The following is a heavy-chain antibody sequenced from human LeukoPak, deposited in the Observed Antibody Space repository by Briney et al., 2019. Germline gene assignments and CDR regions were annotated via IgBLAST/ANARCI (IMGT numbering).Heavy chain of an antibody. CDR3: ARGGCSSTSCYYNWFDP. V-gene: IGHV4-4*07. CDR2: IYTSGST. J-gene: IGHJ5*02. Sequence: SETLSLTCTVSGGSIRSYYWSWIRQPAGKGLEWIGRIYTSGSTNYNPSLKSRVTMSVDTSKNQFSLKLSSVTAADTAVYYCARGGCSSTSCYYNWFDPWGQGTLVTVSS. D-gene: IGHD2-2*01. CDR1: GGSIRSYY.